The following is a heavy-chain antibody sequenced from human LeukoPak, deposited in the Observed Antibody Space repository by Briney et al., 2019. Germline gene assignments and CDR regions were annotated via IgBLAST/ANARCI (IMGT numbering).Heavy chain of an antibody. D-gene: IGHD6-6*01. Sequence: GGSLRLSCAASGFTFSSYSMNWVRQAPGKGLEWVSSISSSSSYIYYADSVKGRFTISRDNAKNSLYLQMNSLRAEDTAVYYCARDLPTGAARRSIPIYHYYYMDVWGKGTTVTVSS. CDR2: ISSSSSYI. CDR1: GFTFSSYS. J-gene: IGHJ6*03. CDR3: ARDLPTGAARRSIPIYHYYYMDV. V-gene: IGHV3-21*01.